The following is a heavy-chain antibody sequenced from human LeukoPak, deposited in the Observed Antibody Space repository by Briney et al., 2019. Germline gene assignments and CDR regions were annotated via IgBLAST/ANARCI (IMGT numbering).Heavy chain of an antibody. CDR3: ATDRYPPRYCSGGSCSSTWFDP. CDR2: IIGSGGST. J-gene: IGHJ5*02. Sequence: GGSLRLSCAASGFTFSSYAMSWVRQAPGKGLEWVSSIIGSGGSTYYADSVKGRFTISTDNSKNTLYLQMNTLSTEDTAVYYCATDRYPPRYCSGGSCSSTWFDPWGQGTLVTVSS. D-gene: IGHD2-15*01. V-gene: IGHV3-23*01. CDR1: GFTFSSYA.